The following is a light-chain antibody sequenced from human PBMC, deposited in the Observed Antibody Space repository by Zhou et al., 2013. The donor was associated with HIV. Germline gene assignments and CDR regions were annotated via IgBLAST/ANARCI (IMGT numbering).Light chain of an antibody. CDR2: AAS. Sequence: DIQMTQSPSSLSTSVGDRVTITCRASQNIVSSLNWYQHKPGSTPKLLIYAASSLQSGVPSRFSGSGSETDFTLTISSLQPEDSATYFCQQSYRTPPTFGQRAK. V-gene: IGKV1-39*01. J-gene: IGKJ1*01. CDR3: QQSYRTPPT. CDR1: QNIVSS.